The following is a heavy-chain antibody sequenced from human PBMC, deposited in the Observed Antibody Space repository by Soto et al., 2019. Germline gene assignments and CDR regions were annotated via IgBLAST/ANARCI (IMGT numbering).Heavy chain of an antibody. CDR1: GGSISSSSYY. CDR2: INHSGST. V-gene: IGHV4-39*07. Sequence: PSETLSLTCTVSGGSISSSSYYWGWIRQPPGKGLEWIGSINHSGSTNYNPSLKSRVTISVDTSKNQFSLKLSSVTAADTAVYYCALSGAALFDYWGQGTLVTVSS. CDR3: ALSGAALFDY. J-gene: IGHJ4*02. D-gene: IGHD3-10*01.